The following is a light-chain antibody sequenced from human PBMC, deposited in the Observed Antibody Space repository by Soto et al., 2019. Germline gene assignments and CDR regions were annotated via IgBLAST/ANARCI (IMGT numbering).Light chain of an antibody. CDR1: QSVSVNS. CDR3: QQYGSSPQRP. CDR2: GAS. V-gene: IGKV3-20*01. Sequence: EIVLTQSPGTLSLSPGERATLSCRASQSVSVNSLAWYQQKGGQAPRLLIYGASSRATGIPDRFSGSGSGTDFTLTISRLEPEDFAVYYCQQYGSSPQRPFGQGTKVEIK. J-gene: IGKJ1*01.